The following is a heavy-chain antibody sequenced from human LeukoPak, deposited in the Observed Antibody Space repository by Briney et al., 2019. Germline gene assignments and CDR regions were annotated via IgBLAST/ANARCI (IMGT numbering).Heavy chain of an antibody. D-gene: IGHD3-10*01. Sequence: PSETLSLTCTVSGGSISSYYWSWIRQPPGKGLEWIGYIYYSGSTNYNPSLKSRVTISVDTSKNQFSLKLSSVTVADTAVYYCARADYYGSDIGVGYWGQGTLVTVSS. CDR3: ARADYYGSDIGVGY. CDR1: GGSISSYY. V-gene: IGHV4-59*01. CDR2: IYYSGST. J-gene: IGHJ4*02.